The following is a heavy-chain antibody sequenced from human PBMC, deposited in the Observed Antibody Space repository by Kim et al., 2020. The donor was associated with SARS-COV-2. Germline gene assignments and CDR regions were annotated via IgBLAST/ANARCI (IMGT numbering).Heavy chain of an antibody. V-gene: IGHV1-2*04. D-gene: IGHD4-17*01. J-gene: IGHJ6*02. CDR2: INPNSGGT. Sequence: ASVKVSCKASGYTFTGYYMHWVRQAPGQGLEWMGWINPNSGGTNYAQKFQGWVTMTRDTSISTAYMELSRLRSDDTAVYYCARDSGSFYGDYLTYYYYGMDVWGQGTTVTVSS. CDR3: ARDSGSFYGDYLTYYYYGMDV. CDR1: GYTFTGYY.